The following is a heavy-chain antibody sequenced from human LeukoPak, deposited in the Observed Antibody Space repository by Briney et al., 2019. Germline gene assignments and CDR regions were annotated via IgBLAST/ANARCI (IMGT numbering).Heavy chain of an antibody. CDR3: ARGPITMVRGALWWFDP. CDR1: GYTFTGYY. J-gene: IGHJ5*02. CDR2: INPNSGGT. Sequence: ASVKVSCKASGYTFTGYYMHWVRQAPGQGLEWMGWINPNSGGTNYAQKFQGRVTMTRDTSISTAYMELSRLRSDDTAVYYCARGPITMVRGALWWFDPWGQGTLVTVSS. D-gene: IGHD3-10*01. V-gene: IGHV1-2*02.